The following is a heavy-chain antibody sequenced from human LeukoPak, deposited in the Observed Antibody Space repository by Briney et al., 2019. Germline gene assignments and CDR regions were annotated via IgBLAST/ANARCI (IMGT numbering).Heavy chain of an antibody. D-gene: IGHD1-26*01. V-gene: IGHV3-23*01. J-gene: IGHJ3*02. CDR2: ISGSGGST. Sequence: GGSLRLSCAASGFTFSSYGMHWVRQAPGKGLEWVSAISGSGGSTYYADSVKGRFTISRDNSKNTLYLQMNSLRAEDTAVYYCARGELKGSAFDIWGQGTMVTVSS. CDR1: GFTFSSYG. CDR3: ARGELKGSAFDI.